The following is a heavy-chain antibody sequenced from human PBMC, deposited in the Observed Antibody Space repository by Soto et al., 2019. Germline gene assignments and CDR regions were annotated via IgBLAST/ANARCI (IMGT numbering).Heavy chain of an antibody. CDR1: GYTFTNYG. CDR2: ISAINGNT. Sequence: ASVKVSCKASGYTFTNYGITWVRQAPGQGLECMGGISAINGNTNYAQKLQGRVTITADTSTSTAYMELSSLRSEDTAVYYCASELNYDSSGYNFDYWGQGTLVTVSS. D-gene: IGHD3-22*01. CDR3: ASELNYDSSGYNFDY. J-gene: IGHJ4*02. V-gene: IGHV1-18*01.